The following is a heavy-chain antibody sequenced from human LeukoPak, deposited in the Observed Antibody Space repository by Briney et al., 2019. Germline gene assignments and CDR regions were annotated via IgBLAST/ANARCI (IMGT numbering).Heavy chain of an antibody. D-gene: IGHD3-9*01. J-gene: IGHJ4*02. CDR1: GFTFSSYA. CDR2: ISYDGSNK. V-gene: IGHV3-30-3*01. Sequence: PGGSLRLSCAASGFTFSSYAMHWVRQAPGKGLEWVAVISYDGSNKYYADSVKGRFTISRDNSKNTLYLQMNSLRAEDTAVYYCARAQSGGLRYFDWFTPGGDYFDYWGQGTPVTVSS. CDR3: ARAQSGGLRYFDWFTPGGDYFDY.